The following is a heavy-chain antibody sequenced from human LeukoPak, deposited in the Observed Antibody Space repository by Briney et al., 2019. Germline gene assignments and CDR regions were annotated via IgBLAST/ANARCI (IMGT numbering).Heavy chain of an antibody. V-gene: IGHV3-7*03. D-gene: IGHD4-17*01. CDR1: GFTFSSYW. CDR2: IKQDGSEK. CDR3: AKVRHGDYVGPHDY. J-gene: IGHJ4*02. Sequence: QPGGSLRLSCAASGFTFSSYWMSWVRQAPGKGLEWVANIKQDGSEKYYVDSVKGRFTISRDNSKNTLYLQMNSLRAEDTAVYYCAKVRHGDYVGPHDYWGQGTLVTVSS.